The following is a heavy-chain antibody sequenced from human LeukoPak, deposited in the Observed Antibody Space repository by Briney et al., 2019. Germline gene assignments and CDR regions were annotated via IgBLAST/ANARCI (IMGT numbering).Heavy chain of an antibody. D-gene: IGHD3-22*01. CDR2: IFYSGST. J-gene: IGHJ4*02. Sequence: SETLSLTCTVSGGSISTSSYYWGWVRQPPGKGLEWIGNIFYSGSTYYSPSLKSRVTISLDTSRNQFSLKLSSVTAADTAVYYCARNGRWLLNYYFDYWGQGTLVTVSS. CDR1: GGSISTSSYY. V-gene: IGHV4-39*07. CDR3: ARNGRWLLNYYFDY.